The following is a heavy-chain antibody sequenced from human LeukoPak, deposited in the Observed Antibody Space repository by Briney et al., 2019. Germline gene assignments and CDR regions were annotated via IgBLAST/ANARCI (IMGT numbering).Heavy chain of an antibody. V-gene: IGHV3-74*01. J-gene: IGHJ3*02. CDR3: ARDGGSGYYFDI. Sequence: GGSLRLSCAASGFTFSSYSMNWVRQAPGKGLEWVSRINSDGSSTSYADSVKGRFTISRDNAKNTLYLQMNSLRAEDTAVYYCARDGGSGYYFDIWGQGTMVTVSS. D-gene: IGHD3-3*01. CDR1: GFTFSSYS. CDR2: INSDGSST.